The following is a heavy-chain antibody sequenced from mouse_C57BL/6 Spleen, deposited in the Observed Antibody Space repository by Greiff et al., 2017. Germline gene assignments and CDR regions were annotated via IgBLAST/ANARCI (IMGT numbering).Heavy chain of an antibody. J-gene: IGHJ3*01. CDR2: IYPRSGNT. D-gene: IGHD2-4*01. CDR1: GYTFTRYG. CDR3: ARVVVAKYYDYDGGAWFAY. V-gene: IGHV1-81*01. Sequence: VKLQQSGAELARPGASVKLSCKASGYTFTRYGISWVKQRTGQGLEWIGEIYPRSGNTYYNEKFKGKATLTADKSSSTAYMELRSLTSEDSAVYCGARVVVAKYYDYDGGAWFAYWGQGTLVTVSA.